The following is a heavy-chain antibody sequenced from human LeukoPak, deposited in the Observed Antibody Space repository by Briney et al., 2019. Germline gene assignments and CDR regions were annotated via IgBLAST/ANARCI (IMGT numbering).Heavy chain of an antibody. CDR1: GFTFSSYW. CDR3: ARGLQCGGDCYYDALDI. CDR2: IKEDGSDT. Sequence: GGSLRLSCAASGFTFSSYWMHWVRQAPGKGLEWVANIKEDGSDTYYVDSVRGRFTISRDNVRNSLHLQMNSLRAEDTAVYYCARGLQCGGDCYYDALDIWGQGTMVTVSS. D-gene: IGHD2-21*02. V-gene: IGHV3-7*01. J-gene: IGHJ3*02.